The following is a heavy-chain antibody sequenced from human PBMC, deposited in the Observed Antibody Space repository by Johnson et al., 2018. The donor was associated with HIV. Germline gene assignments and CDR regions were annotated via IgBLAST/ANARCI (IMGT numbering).Heavy chain of an antibody. V-gene: IGHV3-30*14. D-gene: IGHD6-6*01. CDR1: GFTFSSYA. Sequence: QEKLVESGGGVVQPGRSLRLSCAASGFTFSSYAMHWVRQAPGKGLEWGAVISYDGGPYYHDSVKARFTISRDNSKNTLYLQMNSLRAEDTAVYYCARDWNEYSSSDGAFDIWGQGTMVTVSS. J-gene: IGHJ3*02. CDR3: ARDWNEYSSSDGAFDI. CDR2: ISYDGGP.